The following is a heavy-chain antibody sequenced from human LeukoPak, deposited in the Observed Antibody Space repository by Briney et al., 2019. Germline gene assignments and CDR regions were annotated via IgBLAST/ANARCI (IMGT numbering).Heavy chain of an antibody. V-gene: IGHV3-48*01. CDR1: GFTFSSHS. CDR2: ISSSSSTI. CDR3: AREAYYYED. D-gene: IGHD3-22*01. J-gene: IGHJ4*02. Sequence: GGSLRLSCAASGFTFSSHSMNWVRQVPGKGLEWVSYISSSSSTIYYADSVKGRFTISRDNAKNSLYLQMNSLRAEDTAVYYCAREAYYYEDWGQGTLVTVSS.